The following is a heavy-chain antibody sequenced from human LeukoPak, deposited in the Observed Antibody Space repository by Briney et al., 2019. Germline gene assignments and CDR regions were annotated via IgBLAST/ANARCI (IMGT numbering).Heavy chain of an antibody. V-gene: IGHV1-8*01. J-gene: IGHJ4*02. CDR3: ARGSYYYDSSGYWPPFDY. D-gene: IGHD3-22*01. CDR1: GYTFTSYD. Sequence: ASVKVPCKASGYTFTSYDINWVRQATGQGLEWMGWMNPNSGNTGYAQKFQGRVTMTRNTSISTAYMELSSLRSEDTAVYYCARGSYYYDSSGYWPPFDYWGQGTLVIVSS. CDR2: MNPNSGNT.